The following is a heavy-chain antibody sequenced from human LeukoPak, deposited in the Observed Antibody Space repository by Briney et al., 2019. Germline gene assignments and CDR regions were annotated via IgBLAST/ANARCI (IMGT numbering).Heavy chain of an antibody. J-gene: IGHJ6*03. D-gene: IGHD3-9*01. V-gene: IGHV4-61*02. CDR1: GGSISSGSYY. CDR3: ARGPGNFDWLFSDYYYYYMDV. Sequence: SETLSLTCTVSGGSISSGSYYWSWIRQPAGKGLEWIGRIYTSGSTNYNPSLKSRVTISVDTSTNQFSLKLSSVTAADTAVYYCARGPGNFDWLFSDYYYYYMDVWGKGTTVTVSS. CDR2: IYTSGST.